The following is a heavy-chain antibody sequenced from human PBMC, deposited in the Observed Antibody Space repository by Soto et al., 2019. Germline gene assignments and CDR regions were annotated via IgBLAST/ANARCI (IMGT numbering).Heavy chain of an antibody. Sequence: VQLVESGGGLVQPGGSLRLSCAASGFTFSNYSMNWVRQAPGKGLEWVSYISSSTNTIYNADSVKGRFTISRDNAKDSLFLQMNSLRPEDTAVYYCARVRDSYGGIDYWGQGTLVTVSS. V-gene: IGHV3-48*01. D-gene: IGHD5-18*01. CDR2: ISSSTNTI. J-gene: IGHJ4*02. CDR3: ARVRDSYGGIDY. CDR1: GFTFSNYS.